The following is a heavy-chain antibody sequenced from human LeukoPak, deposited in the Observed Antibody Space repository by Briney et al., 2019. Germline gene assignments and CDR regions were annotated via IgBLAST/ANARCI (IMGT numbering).Heavy chain of an antibody. Sequence: GGSLRLSCAASGFTFSSYEMNWVRQAPGKGLEWVSYISSSGSTIYYADSVKGRFTISGDNAKNSLYLQMNSLRAEDTAVYYCARAYPELLWFGEQDYYFDYWGQGTLVTVSS. CDR3: ARAYPELLWFGEQDYYFDY. CDR1: GFTFSSYE. V-gene: IGHV3-48*03. J-gene: IGHJ4*02. CDR2: ISSSGSTI. D-gene: IGHD3-10*01.